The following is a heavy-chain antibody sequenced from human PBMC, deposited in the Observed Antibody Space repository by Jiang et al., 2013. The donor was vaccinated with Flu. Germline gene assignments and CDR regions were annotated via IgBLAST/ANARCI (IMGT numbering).Heavy chain of an antibody. V-gene: IGHV4-59*01. Sequence: LLKPSETLSLTCTVSSGSISNYYLSWIRQPPGKGLEWIGYISYSGRTDYHPSLKSRVTISVDRSKNQFSLKLRSVTAADTAVYYCARDRDCGSDCNYYYYGMDVWAKGPRSPSP. J-gene: IGHJ6*02. CDR1: SGSISNYY. CDR3: ARDRDCGSDCNYYYYGMDV. CDR2: ISYSGRT. D-gene: IGHD2-21*02.